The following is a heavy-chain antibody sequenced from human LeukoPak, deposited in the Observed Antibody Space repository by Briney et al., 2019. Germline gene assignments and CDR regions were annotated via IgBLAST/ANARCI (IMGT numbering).Heavy chain of an antibody. CDR1: GFTFSSYA. CDR3: AQRSRELLT. V-gene: IGHV3-30*04. J-gene: IGHJ5*02. D-gene: IGHD1-26*01. Sequence: PGGSLRLSCAASGFTFSSYAMNWVRQAPGKGLEWVAVISYDGSNKYYADSVKGRFTISRDNSKNTLFLQMNSLRAEDTAIYYCAQRSRELLTWGQGTLVTVSS. CDR2: ISYDGSNK.